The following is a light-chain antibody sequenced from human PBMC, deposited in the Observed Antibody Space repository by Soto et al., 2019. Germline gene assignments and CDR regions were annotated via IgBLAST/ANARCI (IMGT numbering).Light chain of an antibody. J-gene: IGKJ1*01. CDR1: QSVSSN. Sequence: EIVMTQSPTILSVSPGERATLSCRASQSVSSNLAWYQQKPGQAPRLLIYGVYTRAPGIPARFSGSGSGTEFTLTLSSLQSEDFAVYYCQQYHSSPPRTFGHGTEVEIK. V-gene: IGKV3D-15*01. CDR3: QQYHSSPPRT. CDR2: GVY.